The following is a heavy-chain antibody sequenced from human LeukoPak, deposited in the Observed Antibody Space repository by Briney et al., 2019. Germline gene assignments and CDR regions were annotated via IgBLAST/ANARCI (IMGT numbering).Heavy chain of an antibody. CDR1: GYTFTVYY. V-gene: IGHV1-2*02. D-gene: IGHD2-2*01. CDR3: ARGPGLRIVVVPAGRQGDYYYYMDV. Sequence: ASVKVSCKASGYTFTVYYMHWVRQAPAQGLEWMGWINPNSGGTNYAQKFQGRVTMTRDTSISTAYMDLSRLRSDDTDVYYCARGPGLRIVVVPAGRQGDYYYYMDVWGKGSTV. CDR2: INPNSGGT. J-gene: IGHJ6*03.